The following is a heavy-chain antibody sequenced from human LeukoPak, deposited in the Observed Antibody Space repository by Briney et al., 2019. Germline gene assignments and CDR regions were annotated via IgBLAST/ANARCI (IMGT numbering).Heavy chain of an antibody. J-gene: IGHJ6*03. V-gene: IGHV5-51*01. CDR3: ARHRRGYCSGGSCYPREETYYYYMDV. CDR1: GYSFTSYW. CDR2: IYPGDSDT. Sequence: GESLKISCKGSGYSFTSYWIGWVRQMPGKGLEWMGIIYPGDSDTRYSPSFQGQVTISADKSISTAYLQWSSLKASDTAMYYCARHRRGYCSGGSCYPREETYYYYMDVWGKGTTVTISS. D-gene: IGHD2-15*01.